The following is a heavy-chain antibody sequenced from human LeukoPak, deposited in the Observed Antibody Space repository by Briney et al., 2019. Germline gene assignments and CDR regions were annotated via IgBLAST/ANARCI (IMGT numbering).Heavy chain of an antibody. CDR3: AKAPLRFLGRDAFDI. CDR1: EFTFSSYG. J-gene: IGHJ3*02. D-gene: IGHD3-3*01. V-gene: IGHV3-30*18. CDR2: ISYDGSNK. Sequence: PGGSLRLSCAASEFTFSSYGMHWVRQAPGKGLEWVAVISYDGSNKYYADSVKGRFTISRDNSKNTLYLQMNSLRAEDTAVYYCAKAPLRFLGRDAFDIWGQGTMVTVSS.